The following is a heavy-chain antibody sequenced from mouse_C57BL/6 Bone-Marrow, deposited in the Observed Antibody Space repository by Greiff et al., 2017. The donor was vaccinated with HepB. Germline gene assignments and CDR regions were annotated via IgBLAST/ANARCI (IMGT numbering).Heavy chain of an antibody. CDR2: IHPNSGST. J-gene: IGHJ3*01. V-gene: IGHV1-64*01. D-gene: IGHD2-2*01. CDR1: GYTFTSYW. CDR3: ASYGYRFAY. Sequence: QVQLQQPGAELVKPGASVKLSCKASGYTFTSYWMHWVKQRPGQGLEWIGMIHPNSGSTNYNEKLKSKATLTVDKSSSTAYMQLSSLTSEDSAVYYCASYGYRFAYWGQGTLVTVSA.